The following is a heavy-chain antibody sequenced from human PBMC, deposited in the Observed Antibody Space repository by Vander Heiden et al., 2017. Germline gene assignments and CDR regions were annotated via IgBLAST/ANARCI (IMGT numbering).Heavy chain of an antibody. CDR2: ISASGGST. Sequence: EVQRLESGGGLVQPGGSLRLSCAASEFIFRNYAMSWVRQAPGKGLEWVSSISASGGSTYYADSLKGRFTISRDNSKNTLYLQMNSLRAEDTALYYCATEVGIHLWLDLEGMDVWGQGTTVIVSS. V-gene: IGHV3-23*01. J-gene: IGHJ6*02. CDR1: EFIFRNYA. CDR3: ATEVGIHLWLDLEGMDV. D-gene: IGHD5-18*01.